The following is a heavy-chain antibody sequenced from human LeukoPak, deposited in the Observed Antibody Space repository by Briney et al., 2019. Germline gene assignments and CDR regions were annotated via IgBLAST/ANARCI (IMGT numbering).Heavy chain of an antibody. CDR1: GFIFSDYS. CDR3: ARAAAAGHYFDY. Sequence: GGSLRLSCAASGFIFSDYSMNWVRQTPGKGLEWVSSISSSRSYIYYADSVKGRFTISRDNAKNSLYLQMNSLRAEDTAVYYCARAAAAGHYFDYWGQGTLVTVSS. V-gene: IGHV3-21*01. CDR2: ISSSRSYI. D-gene: IGHD6-13*01. J-gene: IGHJ4*02.